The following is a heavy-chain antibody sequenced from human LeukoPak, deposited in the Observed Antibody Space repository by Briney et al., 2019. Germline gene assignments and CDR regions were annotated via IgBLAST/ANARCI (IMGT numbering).Heavy chain of an antibody. J-gene: IGHJ4*02. CDR3: ARCHDSGYYFY. D-gene: IGHD3-22*01. CDR1: GGSFSGFY. Sequence: SETLSLPCAVYGGSFSGFYWSWIRQPPGKGLEWIGEINHSGSTNYNPSLKSRVTISVDTSKNQFSLKLSSVTAADTAVYYCARCHDSGYYFYWGQGTLVTVSS. CDR2: INHSGST. V-gene: IGHV4-34*01.